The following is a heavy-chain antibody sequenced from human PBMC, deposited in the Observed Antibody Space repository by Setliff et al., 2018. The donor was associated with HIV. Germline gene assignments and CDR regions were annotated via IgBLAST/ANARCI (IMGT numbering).Heavy chain of an antibody. CDR1: GGSFSDYY. D-gene: IGHD6-6*01. CDR3: ARERGSSSGYYMDV. J-gene: IGHJ6*03. CDR2: ISYTGST. V-gene: IGHV4-59*06. Sequence: SETLSLTCTVSGGSFSDYYRSWIRQLPGKGLEWIGHISYTGSTYYNPSLKSRLTISIDTSKNQFSLKLSSVTAADTAVYYCARERGSSSGYYMDVWGKGTTVTVSS.